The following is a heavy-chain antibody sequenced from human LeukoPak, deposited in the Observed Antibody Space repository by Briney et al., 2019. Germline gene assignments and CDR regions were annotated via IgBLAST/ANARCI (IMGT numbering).Heavy chain of an antibody. V-gene: IGHV3-7*01. Sequence: GGSLRLSCAASGFTFSSYGMSWVRQAPGRGLEWVAKIKQDGSEKYYVDSVKGRFTISRDNAKNSLYLQMNSLRAEDTAVYYCARDSLINWGPGYFYYGMDVWGQGTTVTVSS. CDR1: GFTFSSYG. J-gene: IGHJ6*02. CDR3: ARDSLINWGPGYFYYGMDV. CDR2: IKQDGSEK. D-gene: IGHD7-27*01.